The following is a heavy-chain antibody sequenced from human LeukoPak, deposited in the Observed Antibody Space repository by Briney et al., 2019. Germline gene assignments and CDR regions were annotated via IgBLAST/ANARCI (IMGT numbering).Heavy chain of an antibody. V-gene: IGHV3-21*01. D-gene: IGHD5-12*01. J-gene: IGHJ4*02. CDR1: GFTFGSYI. CDR2: ISSSSSYI. Sequence: PGGSLRLSCAASGFTFGSYIMNWVRQAPGKGLEWVSSISSSSSYIYYADSVKGRFTISRDNAKNSLYLQMNSLRAEDTAVYYCARRGIGGYDFDYWGQGTLVTVSS. CDR3: ARRGIGGYDFDY.